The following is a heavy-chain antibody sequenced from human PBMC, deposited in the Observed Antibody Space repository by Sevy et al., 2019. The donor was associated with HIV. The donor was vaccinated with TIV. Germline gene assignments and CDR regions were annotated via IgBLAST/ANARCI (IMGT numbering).Heavy chain of an antibody. D-gene: IGHD3-10*01. Sequence: GGSLRLSCAASGFTVSSNYMSWVRQAPGKGLEWVSVIYSGGSTYYADSVKGRFTISRDNSKNTLYLQMNSLRAEDRAVYYCARASNYYGSGSYFGNAFDIWGQGTMVTVSS. V-gene: IGHV3-53*01. CDR2: IYSGGST. CDR3: ARASNYYGSGSYFGNAFDI. J-gene: IGHJ3*02. CDR1: GFTVSSNY.